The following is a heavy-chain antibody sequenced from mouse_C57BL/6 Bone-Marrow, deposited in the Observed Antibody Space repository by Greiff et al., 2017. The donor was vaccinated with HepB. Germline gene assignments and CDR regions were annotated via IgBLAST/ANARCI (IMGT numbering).Heavy chain of an antibody. CDR1: GFTFSDYC. V-gene: IGHV5-12*01. D-gene: IGHD2-5*01. Sequence: EVKLMESGGGLVQPGGSLKLSCAASGFTFSDYCMYWVRQTPEKRLEWVAYISNGGGSTYYPDTVKGRFTISRDNAKNTLYLQMSRLKSEDTAMYYCARQSNYPFAYWGQGTLVTVSA. CDR2: ISNGGGST. J-gene: IGHJ3*01. CDR3: ARQSNYPFAY.